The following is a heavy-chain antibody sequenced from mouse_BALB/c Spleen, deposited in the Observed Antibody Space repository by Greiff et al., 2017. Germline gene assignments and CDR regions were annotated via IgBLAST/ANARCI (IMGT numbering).Heavy chain of an antibody. V-gene: IGHV1-54*01. D-gene: IGHD2-14*01. CDR1: GYAFTNYL. Sequence: QVQLQQSGAELVRPGTSVKVSCKASGYAFTNYLIEWVKQRPGQGLEWIGVINPGSGGTNYNEKFKGKATLTADKSSSTAYMQLSSLTSDDSAVYFCARSYYRYDWYFDVWGAGTTVTVSS. J-gene: IGHJ1*01. CDR3: ARSYYRYDWYFDV. CDR2: INPGSGGT.